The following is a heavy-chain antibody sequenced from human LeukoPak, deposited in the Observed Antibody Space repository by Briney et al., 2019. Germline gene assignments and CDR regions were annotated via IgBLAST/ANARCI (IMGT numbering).Heavy chain of an antibody. CDR1: GGSISSGGYY. CDR3: ATLVGPSSGWSYGLDV. D-gene: IGHD6-19*01. Sequence: SETLSLTCTVSGGSISSGGYYWSWIRQHPGKGLEWIGYIYYSGSTYYNPSLKSRVTISVDTSKNQFSLKLSSVTAADTAVYYCATLVGPSSGWSYGLDVWGQGTTVTVSS. CDR2: IYYSGST. J-gene: IGHJ6*02. V-gene: IGHV4-31*03.